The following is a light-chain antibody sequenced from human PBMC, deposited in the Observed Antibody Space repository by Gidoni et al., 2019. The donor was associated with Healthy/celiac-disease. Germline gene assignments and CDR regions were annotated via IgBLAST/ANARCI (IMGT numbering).Light chain of an antibody. Sequence: SYELPQPPSVSVSPGQTARITCSGDALPKQYAYWYPQKPGKAPVLVLYKDSERPSWIPARFSGSSSGTTVTLTISGVQAEDAADYFCQSADSSGTYWVFGGGTTPTVL. V-gene: IGLV3-25*03. CDR1: ALPKQY. J-gene: IGLJ3*02. CDR2: KDS. CDR3: QSADSSGTYWV.